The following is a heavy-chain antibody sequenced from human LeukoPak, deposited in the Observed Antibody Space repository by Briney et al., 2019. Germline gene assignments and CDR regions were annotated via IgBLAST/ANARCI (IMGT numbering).Heavy chain of an antibody. D-gene: IGHD3-10*01. V-gene: IGHV3-49*03. CDR1: GFTFGDYA. J-gene: IGHJ4*02. CDR3: TRDPVGPWFGEFIPENDY. CDR2: IRSKAYGGTT. Sequence: HPGGSLRLSCTASGFTFGDYAMSWFRQAPGKGLEWVGFIRSKAYGGTTEYAASVKGRFTISRDDSKSIAYLQMNSLKTEDTAVYYCTRDPVGPWFGEFIPENDYWGQGTLVTVSS.